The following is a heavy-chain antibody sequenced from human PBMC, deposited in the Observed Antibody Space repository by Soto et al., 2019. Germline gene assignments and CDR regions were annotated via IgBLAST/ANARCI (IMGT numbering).Heavy chain of an antibody. CDR1: GYTFTSYY. D-gene: IGHD3-3*01. CDR2: INPSGGST. V-gene: IGHV1-46*01. J-gene: IGHJ6*02. Sequence: ASLKVSCKASGYTFTSYYMHWVRQAPGQGLEWMGIINPSGGSTSYAQKFQGRVTMTRDTSTSTVYMELSSLRSEDTAVYYCARELDFWSGNPSPMDVWGQGTTVTVSS. CDR3: ARELDFWSGNPSPMDV.